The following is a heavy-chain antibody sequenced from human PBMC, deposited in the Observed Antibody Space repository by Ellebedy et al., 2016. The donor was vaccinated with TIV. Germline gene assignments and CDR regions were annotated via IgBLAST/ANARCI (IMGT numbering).Heavy chain of an antibody. D-gene: IGHD6-19*01. CDR3: AREVSVAGLFDY. CDR1: GDIVPSNSAA. J-gene: IGHJ4*02. CDR2: TYYRSKWYN. V-gene: IGHV6-1*01. Sequence: SQTLSLTSXISGDIVPSNSAAWNWIRQSPSRGLEWLGRTYYRSKWYNDYAVSVKSRITINPDTSKNQFSLQLNSVTPEDTAVYYCAREVSVAGLFDYWGQGTLVTVSS.